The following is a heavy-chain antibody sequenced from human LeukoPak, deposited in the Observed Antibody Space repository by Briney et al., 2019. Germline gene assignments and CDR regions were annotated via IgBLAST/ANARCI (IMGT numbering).Heavy chain of an antibody. CDR2: IYYSGST. V-gene: IGHV4-59*08. CDR1: GGSISSYY. Sequence: SETLSLTCTVSGGSISSYYWSWIRQPPGKGLEWIGYIYYSGSTNYNPSLKSRVTISVDTSKNQFSLKLSSVTAADTAVYYCASLEASYYYDQTAFDIWGQGTMVTVSS. J-gene: IGHJ3*02. D-gene: IGHD3-22*01. CDR3: ASLEASYYYDQTAFDI.